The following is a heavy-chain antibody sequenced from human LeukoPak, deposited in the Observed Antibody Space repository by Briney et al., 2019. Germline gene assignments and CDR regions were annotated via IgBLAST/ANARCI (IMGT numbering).Heavy chain of an antibody. CDR2: ISAYNGNT. D-gene: IGHD2-2*01. CDR3: ARDRVCSSTSCYSRWFYP. J-gene: IGHJ5*02. CDR1: GYTFTSYG. Sequence: ASVKVSCKASGYTFTSYGISWVRQAPGQGLEWMGWISAYNGNTNYAQKLQGRVTMTTDTSTSTAYMELRSLRSDDTAVYYCARDRVCSSTSCYSRWFYPWGQGTLVTVSS. V-gene: IGHV1-18*01.